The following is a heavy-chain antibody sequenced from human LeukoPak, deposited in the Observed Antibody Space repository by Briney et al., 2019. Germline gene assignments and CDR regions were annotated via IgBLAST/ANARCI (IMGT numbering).Heavy chain of an antibody. CDR3: ARRKNTAIAMVRGVRGGLNWFDP. V-gene: IGHV4-34*01. Sequence: GSLTLSCAASGFTVSNNYMRWIRQPPGKGLEWIGEINHSGSTNYNPSFKSRVTISVDTSKNQFSLKLSSVTAADTAVYYCARRKNTAIAMVRGVRGGLNWFDPWGQGTLVTVSS. CDR1: GFTVSNNY. J-gene: IGHJ5*02. D-gene: IGHD3-10*01. CDR2: INHSGST.